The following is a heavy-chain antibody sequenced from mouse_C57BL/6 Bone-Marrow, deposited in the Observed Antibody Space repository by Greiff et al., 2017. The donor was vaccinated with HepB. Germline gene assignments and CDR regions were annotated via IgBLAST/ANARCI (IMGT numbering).Heavy chain of an antibody. CDR2: IDPSDSYT. D-gene: IGHD1-1*01. J-gene: IGHJ1*03. Sequence: QVQLQQPGAELVKPGASVKLSCKASGYTFTSYWMQWVKQRPGQGLEWIGGIDPSDSYTNYNQKFKGKATLTVDTSSSTAYMQLSSLTSEDSAVYYCGRGVLRWYFDGWGTGTTVTVSS. CDR1: GYTFTSYW. CDR3: GRGVLRWYFDG. V-gene: IGHV1-50*01.